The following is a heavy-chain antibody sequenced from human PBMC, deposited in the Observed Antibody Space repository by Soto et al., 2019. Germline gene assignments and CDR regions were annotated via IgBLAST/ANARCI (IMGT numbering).Heavy chain of an antibody. J-gene: IGHJ6*02. CDR1: GGSFDDFY. Sequence: PSETLSLTCAFYGGSFDDFYWGWVRQSPGKGLEWIGEISHDGGTNYSPSLASRISISADTSKNQFSLHLKSVTAADTGLYYCARGQLVWYGDLTPYYRDMDVWGQGTTVTVSS. CDR2: ISHDGGT. V-gene: IGHV4-34*01. CDR3: ARGQLVWYGDLTPYYRDMDV. D-gene: IGHD3-10*01.